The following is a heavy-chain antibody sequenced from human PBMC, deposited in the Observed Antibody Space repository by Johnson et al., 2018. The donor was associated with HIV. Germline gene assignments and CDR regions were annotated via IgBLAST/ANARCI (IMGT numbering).Heavy chain of an antibody. J-gene: IGHJ3*01. Sequence: QEQLVESGGGVVQPGGSLRLSCVASGFNFTNYGMHWVRQAPGKGLEWVANIKQDGSDTYYVDSVKGRFTVSRDNSENTLFLQMNSLRDEDTAVYYCAKERTAMVTPFDAWGQGTRVTVSS. CDR3: AKERTAMVTPFDA. CDR2: IKQDGSDT. D-gene: IGHD5-18*01. CDR1: GFNFTNYG. V-gene: IGHV3-30*02.